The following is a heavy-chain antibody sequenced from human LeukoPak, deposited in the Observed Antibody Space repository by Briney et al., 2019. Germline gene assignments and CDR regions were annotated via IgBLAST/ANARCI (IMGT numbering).Heavy chain of an antibody. D-gene: IGHD6-6*01. Sequence: SETLSLTCTVSGGSISSSSYYWGWIRQPPGTGLEWIGSIYYSGSTYYNPSLKSRVTISVDTSKNQFSLKLSSVTAADTAVYYCASVAQQLAAFDYWGQGTLVTVSS. CDR3: ASVAQQLAAFDY. J-gene: IGHJ4*02. CDR1: GGSISSSSYY. V-gene: IGHV4-39*01. CDR2: IYYSGST.